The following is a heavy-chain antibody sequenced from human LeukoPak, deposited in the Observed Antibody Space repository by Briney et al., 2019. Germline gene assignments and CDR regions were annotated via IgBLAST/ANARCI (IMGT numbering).Heavy chain of an antibody. CDR2: IHPSGGST. Sequence: GASVKVSCKASGYTFTSYYMHWVRQAPGQGLEWMGIIHPSGGSTSYAQKFQGGVTMTRDTSTSTVYMELSSLRSEDTAVYYCARDPDITMIVVGMPDYWGQGTLVTVSS. CDR1: GYTFTSYY. CDR3: ARDPDITMIVVGMPDY. D-gene: IGHD3-22*01. J-gene: IGHJ4*02. V-gene: IGHV1-46*01.